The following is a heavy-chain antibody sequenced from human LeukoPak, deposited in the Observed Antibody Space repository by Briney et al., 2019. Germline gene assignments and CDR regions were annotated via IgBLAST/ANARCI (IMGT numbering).Heavy chain of an antibody. CDR2: IIPIFGTA. Sequence: ASVKVSCKASGGTFSSYAISWVRQAPGQGLEWMGGIIPIFGTANYAQKFQGRVTITADESTSTAYMELSSLRSEDTAVYYCANINWNYGWDYWGQGTLVTVSS. CDR3: ANINWNYGWDY. D-gene: IGHD1-7*01. CDR1: GGTFSSYA. J-gene: IGHJ4*02. V-gene: IGHV1-69*13.